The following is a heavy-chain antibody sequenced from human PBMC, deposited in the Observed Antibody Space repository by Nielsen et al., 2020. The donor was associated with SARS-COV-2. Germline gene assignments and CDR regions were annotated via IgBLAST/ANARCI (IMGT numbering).Heavy chain of an antibody. CDR1: GGSFSGYY. D-gene: IGHD5-12*01. CDR2: INHSGST. Sequence: SETLSLTCAVYGGSFSGYYWSWIRQTPGKGLEWIGEINHSGSTNYNPSLKSRVTISVDTSKNQFSLKLSSVTAADTAVYYCARVGRGYSGYDRRPVFDYWGQGTLVTVSS. J-gene: IGHJ4*02. CDR3: ARVGRGYSGYDRRPVFDY. V-gene: IGHV4-34*01.